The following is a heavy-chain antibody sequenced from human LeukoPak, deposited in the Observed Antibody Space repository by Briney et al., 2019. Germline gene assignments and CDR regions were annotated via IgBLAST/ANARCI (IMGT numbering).Heavy chain of an antibody. CDR1: GYTFTGYY. D-gene: IGHD5-18*01. Sequence: ASVKVSCKASGYTFTGYYMHWVRQAPGQGLEWMGGIIPIFGTANYAQKFQGRVTITTDESTSTAYMEPSSLRSEDTAVYYCATGQDTAMVYYFDYWGQGTLVTVSS. CDR3: ATGQDTAMVYYFDY. V-gene: IGHV1-69*05. CDR2: IIPIFGTA. J-gene: IGHJ4*02.